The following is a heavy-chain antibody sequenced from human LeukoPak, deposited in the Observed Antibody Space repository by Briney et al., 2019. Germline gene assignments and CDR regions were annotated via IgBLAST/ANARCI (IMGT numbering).Heavy chain of an antibody. CDR1: GFTVRSKY. D-gene: IGHD3-22*01. CDR2: IYSGGSA. J-gene: IGHJ4*02. Sequence: GGSLRLSCAASGFTVRSKYMSWVRQAPGKGLEWVSVIYSGGSAYYADSVKGRFTISRDISKNTLYLQMSSLRAEDTAVYYCARAESSGYQRQFDYWGQGTLVTVSS. CDR3: ARAESSGYQRQFDY. V-gene: IGHV3-53*01.